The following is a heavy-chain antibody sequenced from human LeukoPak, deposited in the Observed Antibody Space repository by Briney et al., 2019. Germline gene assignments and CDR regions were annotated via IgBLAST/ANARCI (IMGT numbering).Heavy chain of an antibody. Sequence: GASVKVSCKASGYTFTSYDISWVRQATGQGLEWMGWMNPNSGNTGYAQKFQGRVTMTRNTSISTAYMELSSLRSEDTAVYYCARGGFYGGDNWFDPWGQGTLVTVSS. V-gene: IGHV1-8*01. CDR3: ARGGFYGGDNWFDP. J-gene: IGHJ5*02. D-gene: IGHD4-23*01. CDR2: MNPNSGNT. CDR1: GYTFTSYD.